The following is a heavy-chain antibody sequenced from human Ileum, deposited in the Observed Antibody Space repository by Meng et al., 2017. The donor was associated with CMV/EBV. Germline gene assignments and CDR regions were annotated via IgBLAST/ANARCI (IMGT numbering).Heavy chain of an antibody. CDR3: ATYRLGWGGYFGY. CDR2: IYPGDSDT. V-gene: IGHV5-51*01. D-gene: IGHD2-21*01. Sequence: GGSLRLSCKGSGYTFANYWIGWVRQMPGKGLEWMGIIYPGDSDTRYSPSFQGQVTISADKSISTAYVQWSSLKPSDTAMYYCATYRLGWGGYFGYWGQGNQV. CDR1: GYTFANYW. J-gene: IGHJ4*01.